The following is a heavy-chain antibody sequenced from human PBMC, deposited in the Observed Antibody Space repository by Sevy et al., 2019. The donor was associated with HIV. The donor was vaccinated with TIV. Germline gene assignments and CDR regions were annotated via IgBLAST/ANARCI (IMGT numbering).Heavy chain of an antibody. CDR1: GGTFSSYA. J-gene: IGHJ3*02. D-gene: IGHD3-10*01. CDR3: ARDGSLYYGSGSYSQGDAFDI. V-gene: IGHV1-69*13. Sequence: ASVKVSCKASGGTFSSYAISWVRQAPGQGLEWMGGIIPIFGTANYAQKFQGRVTITADESTSTAYMELSSLRSEATAVYYCARDGSLYYGSGSYSQGDAFDIWGQGTMVTVSS. CDR2: IIPIFGTA.